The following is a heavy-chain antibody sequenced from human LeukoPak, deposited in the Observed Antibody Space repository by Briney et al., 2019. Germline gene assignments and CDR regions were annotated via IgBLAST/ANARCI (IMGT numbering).Heavy chain of an antibody. Sequence: PGGSLRLTCAASGFTFIDYDMHWVRQVIGKGLEWVSAIGIRGDTHYSGSVKGRFTTSRENAESSLYLQMTSLRAEDTAVYYCARGGIQVSGIDEFDYWGQGTLVTVSS. CDR2: IGIRGDT. D-gene: IGHD6-19*01. V-gene: IGHV3-13*01. CDR1: GFTFIDYD. J-gene: IGHJ4*02. CDR3: ARGGIQVSGIDEFDY.